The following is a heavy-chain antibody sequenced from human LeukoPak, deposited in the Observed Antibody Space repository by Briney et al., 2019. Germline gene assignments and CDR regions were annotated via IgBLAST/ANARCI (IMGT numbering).Heavy chain of an antibody. CDR2: ITASDGNT. CDR3: AKDGGLWVSAHWGDS. Sequence: GGSLRLSCAASGFTFSSYTMSWVRQAPGKGLEWVSTITASDGNTYYADSVKGRFTVSRDNSKNTLYLQMNSLRAEDTAVYYCAKDGGLWVSAHWGDSWGRGTLVTVSS. CDR1: GFTFSSYT. V-gene: IGHV3-23*01. J-gene: IGHJ4*02. D-gene: IGHD7-27*01.